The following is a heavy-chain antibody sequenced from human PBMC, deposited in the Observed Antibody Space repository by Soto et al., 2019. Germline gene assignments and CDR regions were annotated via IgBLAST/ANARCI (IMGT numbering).Heavy chain of an antibody. J-gene: IGHJ6*02. CDR3: ARSQGSSTSLEIYYYYYYGMDV. CDR1: GGTFSSYA. CDR2: IIPISDTT. V-gene: IGHV1-69*01. D-gene: IGHD2-2*01. Sequence: QVQLVQSGAEVKKPGSSVKVSCKASGGTFSSYAISWVRQAPGQGLEWMGGIIPISDTTNYAQKFQGRVRNAADESAGTADMELSSLRSEDTDVYYCARSQGSSTSLEIYYYYYYGMDVWGQGTTVTVSS.